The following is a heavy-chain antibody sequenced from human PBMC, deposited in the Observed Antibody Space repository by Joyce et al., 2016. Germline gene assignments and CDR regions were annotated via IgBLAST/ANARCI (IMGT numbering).Heavy chain of an antibody. V-gene: IGHV3-23*01. CDR3: ARDWQADN. CDR1: GFTFSNFA. J-gene: IGHJ4*02. Sequence: EVQLLESGGGLVQPGGSLRLSCVVSGFTFSNFAMNWIRQDPGKGLECVSFRSGSGDYIKYADSVRGRFTISRDNSKNTVYLQMNDLRAEDTGVYFCARDWQADNWGQGTLVTVSS. CDR2: RSGSGDYI.